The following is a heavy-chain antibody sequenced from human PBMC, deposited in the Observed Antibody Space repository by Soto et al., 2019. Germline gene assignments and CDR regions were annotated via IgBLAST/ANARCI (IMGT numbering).Heavy chain of an antibody. V-gene: IGHV4-34*01. J-gene: IGHJ4*02. CDR3: ARGSVETIDSSAFFDY. D-gene: IGHD3-22*01. CDR1: GGSVRVSD. CDR2: INHSGGT. Sequence: PSDSLSLTCAACGGSVRVSDYCWTCKHPGQGMEWIGDINHSGGTSSNPSLKSRVTISVDTSKSQFSLKLTSVTAADMAVYYCARGSVETIDSSAFFDYWGQGTPVTVSS.